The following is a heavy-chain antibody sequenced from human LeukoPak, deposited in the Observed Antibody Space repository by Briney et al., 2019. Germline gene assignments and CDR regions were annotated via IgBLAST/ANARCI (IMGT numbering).Heavy chain of an antibody. J-gene: IGHJ6*02. CDR2: IWYDGSNK. D-gene: IGHD4-17*01. CDR3: ARDHYGDYAYYYYYYGMDV. CDR1: GFTFSSYG. Sequence: GGSLRLSCAASGFTFSSYGMHWVRQAPGKGLEWVAVIWYDGSNKYYADSVKGRFTISRDNSKNTLYLQMNSLRAEDTAVYYCARDHYGDYAYYYYYYGMDVWGQGTTVTVSS. V-gene: IGHV3-33*01.